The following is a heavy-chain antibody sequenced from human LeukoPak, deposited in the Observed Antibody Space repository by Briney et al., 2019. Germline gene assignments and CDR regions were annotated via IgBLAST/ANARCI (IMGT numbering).Heavy chain of an antibody. V-gene: IGHV1-2*02. Sequence: ASVTVSCTASVYSFTVYYMHWVRQAPGQGGEWMGWINPYSGGTNYAQKFLGRGTMTRDTSISTAYMELSRLRSDDTAVYYCASLYGDYVASDYWGQGTLVTVSS. CDR2: INPYSGGT. CDR1: VYSFTVYY. J-gene: IGHJ4*02. CDR3: ASLYGDYVASDY. D-gene: IGHD4-17*01.